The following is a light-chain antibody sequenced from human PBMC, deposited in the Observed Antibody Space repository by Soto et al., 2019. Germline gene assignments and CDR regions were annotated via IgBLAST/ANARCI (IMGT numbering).Light chain of an antibody. CDR3: QQYGSSPT. CDR2: GAS. CDR1: QSLSSIY. J-gene: IGKJ5*01. Sequence: EVVLTQSPGTLSLSSGERAILSCRASQSLSSIYLAWYQQKPGQAPRLLMYGASNRATGIPDRFSGSGSGTDFTLTISRLEPEDFAVYYCQQYGSSPTFGQGTRLEIK. V-gene: IGKV3-20*01.